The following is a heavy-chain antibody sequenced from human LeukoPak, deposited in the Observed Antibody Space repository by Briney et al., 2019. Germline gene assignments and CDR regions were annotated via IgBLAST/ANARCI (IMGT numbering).Heavy chain of an antibody. D-gene: IGHD1-26*01. CDR3: ARECSGTYCGED. CDR1: GYTFTVYY. V-gene: IGHV1-2*02. Sequence: ASVKVSCKASGYTFTVYYMHWVRQAPGQGLEWMGWINPNSGGTKYAQNFEGRVTMTRDMSITTAYMELSSLRSDDTAIYYCARECSGTYCGEDWGQGTLVTVSS. CDR2: INPNSGGT. J-gene: IGHJ4*02.